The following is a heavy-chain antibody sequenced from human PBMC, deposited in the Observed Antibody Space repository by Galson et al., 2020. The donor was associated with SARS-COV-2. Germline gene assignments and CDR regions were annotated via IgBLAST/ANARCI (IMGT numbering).Heavy chain of an antibody. Sequence: SETLSLTCAVYGASFSGYYRSWIRQPPGKGLEWIGDINHSGSTNYNQPLKSRVTISVDTSKNQFSLKLSSVTAADTAVYYCARGRGTMVRGKFRNSFDRWGQGTLVTVSS. J-gene: IGHJ5*02. CDR1: GASFSGYY. D-gene: IGHD3-10*01. CDR3: ARGRGTMVRGKFRNSFDR. CDR2: INHSGST. V-gene: IGHV4-34*01.